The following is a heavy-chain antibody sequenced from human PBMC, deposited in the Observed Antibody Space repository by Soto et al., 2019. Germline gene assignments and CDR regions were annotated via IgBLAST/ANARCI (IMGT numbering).Heavy chain of an antibody. CDR1: GYSFTTYW. D-gene: IGHD4-17*01. CDR2: IYPSDPDA. CDR3: ARQGVTYGPDY. V-gene: IGHV5-51*01. J-gene: IGHJ4*02. Sequence: PGESLKISCKGSGYSFTTYWVGWVRQMPGKGLEWMGIIYPSDPDARYSPSFQGQVTISVDNSINTAYLQWSSLKASDTAMYYCARQGVTYGPDYWGQGTQVTVSS.